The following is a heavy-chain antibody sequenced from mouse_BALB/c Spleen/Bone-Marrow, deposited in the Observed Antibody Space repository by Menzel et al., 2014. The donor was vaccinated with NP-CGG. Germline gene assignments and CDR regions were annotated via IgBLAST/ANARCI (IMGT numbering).Heavy chain of an antibody. CDR2: FNPHNSDI. Sequence: EVQLQQSGPELVKPGASVKMSCKASGSTFTYYIIHWVKQKPGQGLEWIGYFNPHNSDIIYYEKFKGKATLTSDRSSSTAYMELSSLTSEDSAVYYCARRKYGNYEGAMDFWGQGTSVIVSS. CDR3: ARRKYGNYEGAMDF. J-gene: IGHJ4*01. CDR1: GSTFTYYI. D-gene: IGHD2-1*01. V-gene: IGHV1-14*01.